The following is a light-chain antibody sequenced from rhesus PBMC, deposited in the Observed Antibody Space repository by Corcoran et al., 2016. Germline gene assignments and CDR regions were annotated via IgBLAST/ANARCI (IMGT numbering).Light chain of an antibody. CDR1: ENVNIS. V-gene: IGKV1-74*01. CDR3: QHSYSTPWT. J-gene: IGKJ1*01. CDR2: AAS. Sequence: DIQMTQSPSSLSASVGDRVTITCRASENVNISLLWYQQKPGKAPKLLIYAASTLQSGVPSRFSGSGSGTDYTFTISSLQPEDVATYYCQHSYSTPWTFGQGTKVEIK.